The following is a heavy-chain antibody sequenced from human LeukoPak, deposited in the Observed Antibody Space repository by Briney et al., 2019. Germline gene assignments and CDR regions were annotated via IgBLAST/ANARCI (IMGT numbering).Heavy chain of an antibody. CDR1: GFTVSSNC. J-gene: IGHJ6*02. Sequence: PGGSLRLSCAASGFTVSSNCMSWVRQAPGKGLEWVSVIYSGGSTYYADSVKGRFTISRDNSKNTLYLQMNSLRAEDTAVYYCARDFGQGDYYYYGMDVWGQGTTVTVSS. V-gene: IGHV3-66*01. CDR2: IYSGGST. D-gene: IGHD3-10*01. CDR3: ARDFGQGDYYYYGMDV.